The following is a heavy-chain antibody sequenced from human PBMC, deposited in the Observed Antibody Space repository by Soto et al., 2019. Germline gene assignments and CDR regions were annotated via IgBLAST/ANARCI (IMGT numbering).Heavy chain of an antibody. CDR1: GFTLSGYA. V-gene: IGHV3-64*01. J-gene: IGHJ6*03. CDR3: ARRARPDLYNTDV. Sequence: EVQLAESGGGLAQPGGSLRLSCAASGFTLSGYAMDWVRQAPGKGLEYVSGISSNGVGTYYANSVQGRFTISRDNSKNAVYLQMGSLRPEDMAVYYCARRARPDLYNTDVWGKATTVTVS. CDR2: ISSNGVGT. D-gene: IGHD6-6*01.